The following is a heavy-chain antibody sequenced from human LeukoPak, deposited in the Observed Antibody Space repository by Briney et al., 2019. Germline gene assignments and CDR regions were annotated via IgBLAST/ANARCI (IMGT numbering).Heavy chain of an antibody. D-gene: IGHD6-13*01. CDR2: INHSGST. CDR3: ARHVRSAAAGTFDY. V-gene: IGHV4-34*01. Sequence: SETLSLTCAVYGGSFSGYYWSWIRQPPGKGLEWIGEINHSGSTNYNPSLKSRVTISVDTSKNQFSLKLSSVTAADTAVYYCARHVRSAAAGTFDYWGQGTLVTVSS. CDR1: GGSFSGYY. J-gene: IGHJ4*02.